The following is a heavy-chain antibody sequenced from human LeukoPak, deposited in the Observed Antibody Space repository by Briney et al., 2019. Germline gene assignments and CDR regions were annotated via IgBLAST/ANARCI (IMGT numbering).Heavy chain of an antibody. D-gene: IGHD2-2*01. Sequence: GGSLRLSCVASGFTFSNYAMSWVRQAPGKGLEWVSAIIGSGGSTYYADSVKGRFTISRDNSKNTLYLQMNSLRAEDTALYYCAKSSSFGHVVVTGARGYWGQGTLVTVSS. CDR2: IIGSGGST. V-gene: IGHV3-23*01. CDR3: AKSSSFGHVVVTGARGY. J-gene: IGHJ4*02. CDR1: GFTFSNYA.